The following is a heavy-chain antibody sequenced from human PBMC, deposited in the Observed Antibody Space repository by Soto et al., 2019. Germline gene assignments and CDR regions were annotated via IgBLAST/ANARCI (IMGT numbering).Heavy chain of an antibody. J-gene: IGHJ6*02. D-gene: IGHD2-2*01. V-gene: IGHV3-30*03. CDR3: ARDGCSTPSCYFVGTAV. Sequence: GGSLRLSCAASGFTFSTHGMHWVRQAPGKGLEWVALVSFDGNNQEYADSVKGRFTISRDNSNNTLYLHMNSLRAEDTAVYYCARDGCSTPSCYFVGTAVSGQGAELTVS. CDR1: GFTFSTHG. CDR2: VSFDGNNQ.